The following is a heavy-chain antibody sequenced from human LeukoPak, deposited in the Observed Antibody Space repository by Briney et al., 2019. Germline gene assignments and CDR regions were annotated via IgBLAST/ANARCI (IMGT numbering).Heavy chain of an antibody. CDR3: AAISYSGTWPVGY. V-gene: IGHV3-23*01. CDR1: AFTFGSYA. CDR2: ISGGGDTT. J-gene: IGHJ4*02. Sequence: GGPLRLSCAAAAFTFGSYAMSSVRQAPGGGLEWASGISGGGDTTYTADSVRGRFTISRDNSNNTLYLQMNILTAEDTAVYYCAAISYSGTWPVGYWGQGILVTVTA. D-gene: IGHD6-25*01.